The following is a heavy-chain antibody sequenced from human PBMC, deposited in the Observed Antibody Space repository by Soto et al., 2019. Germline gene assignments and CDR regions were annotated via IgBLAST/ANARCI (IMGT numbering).Heavy chain of an antibody. J-gene: IGHJ4*02. V-gene: IGHV4-39*01. CDR1: GDSISSSTYY. CDR2: IYYSGST. Sequence: SETLSLTCIVSGDSISSSTYYWGWIRQPPGKGLEWIGSIYYSGSTYYNPSLKSRVTISVDTSKNQFSLKLSSVTAADTAVYYCARPSGSYLYYFDYWGQGTLVTVSS. CDR3: ARPSGSYLYYFDY. D-gene: IGHD1-26*01.